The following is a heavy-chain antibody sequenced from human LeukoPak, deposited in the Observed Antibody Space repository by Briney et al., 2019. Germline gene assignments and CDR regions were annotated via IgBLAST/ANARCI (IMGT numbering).Heavy chain of an antibody. J-gene: IGHJ3*02. CDR1: VGTFSSYA. V-gene: IGHV1-69*05. CDR2: IIPIFGTA. Sequence: SVKVSFKASVGTFSSYAISWVRQAPGQGLEWMGRIIPIFGTANYAQKFQGRVTITTDESTSTAYMELSSLRSEDTAVYYCARETSMVVNWDHRLGAFDIWGQGTMVTVSS. D-gene: IGHD4-23*01. CDR3: ARETSMVVNWDHRLGAFDI.